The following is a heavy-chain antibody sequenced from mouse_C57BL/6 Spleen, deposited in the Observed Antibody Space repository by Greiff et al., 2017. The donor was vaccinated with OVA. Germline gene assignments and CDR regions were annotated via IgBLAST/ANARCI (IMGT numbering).Heavy chain of an antibody. V-gene: IGHV5-9-1*02. D-gene: IGHD2-4*01. CDR1: GFTFSSYA. Sequence: EVHLVESGEGLVKPGGSLKLSCAASGFTFSSYAMSWVRQTPEKRLEWVAYISSGGDYIYYADTVKGRFTISRDNARNTLYLQMSSLKSEDTAMYYCTRVYYDLYYYAMDYWGQGTSVTVSS. CDR3: TRVYYDLYYYAMDY. CDR2: ISSGGDYI. J-gene: IGHJ4*01.